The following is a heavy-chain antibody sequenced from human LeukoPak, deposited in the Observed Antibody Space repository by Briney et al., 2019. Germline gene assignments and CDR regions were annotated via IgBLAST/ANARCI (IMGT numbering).Heavy chain of an antibody. CDR2: IKQDGSEK. J-gene: IGHJ3*02. Sequence: GGSLRLSCAASGFTFSSYWMSWVRQAPGKGLEWVANIKQDGSEKYYVDSVKGRFTISRDNAKNSLYLQMNSLRAEDTAVYYCVKSVGKDGYRDVFDIWGQGTVVTVSS. CDR3: VKSVGKDGYRDVFDI. CDR1: GFTFSSYW. D-gene: IGHD5-24*01. V-gene: IGHV3-7*01.